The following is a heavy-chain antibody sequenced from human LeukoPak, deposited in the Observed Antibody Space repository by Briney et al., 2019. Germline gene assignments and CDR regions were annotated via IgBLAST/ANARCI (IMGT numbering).Heavy chain of an antibody. CDR2: INAGSGST. CDR1: GYTFNSYD. D-gene: IGHD3-3*01. Sequence: GASVKVSCKASGYTFNSYDMHWLRQGPGERLEWMGRINAGSGSTKFSQKFQGRLTITRDRSANTVDMVMTSLTSEDTAVYYCARGIWPSGDWSAVIPPCDYWGQGTLVTVSS. V-gene: IGHV1-3*01. CDR3: ARGIWPSGDWSAVIPPCDY. J-gene: IGHJ4*02.